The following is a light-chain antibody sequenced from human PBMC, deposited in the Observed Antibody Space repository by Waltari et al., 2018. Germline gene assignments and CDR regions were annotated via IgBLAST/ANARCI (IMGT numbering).Light chain of an antibody. CDR1: SSDVGTYNF. J-gene: IGLJ3*02. CDR3: YSYAGSGTWV. CDR2: EGN. V-gene: IGLV2-23*01. Sequence: QSALTQPASVSGSPGQSIPISCTGTSSDVGTYNFSSWYQQNPGKAPKLMIYEGNKRPEGVSNRSSGSKAGNTASLTISGLQAEDEADYYCYSYAGSGTWVFGGGTKLTVL.